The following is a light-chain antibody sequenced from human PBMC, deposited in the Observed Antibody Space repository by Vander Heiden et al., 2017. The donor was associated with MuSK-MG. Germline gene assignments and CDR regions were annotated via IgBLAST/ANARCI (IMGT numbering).Light chain of an antibody. CDR1: SSDLGASGY. V-gene: IGLV2-14*01. CDR2: EVG. J-gene: IGLJ3*02. CDR3: SLYSGRSKL. Sequence: QSALTQPASVSGSPGQSITISCIGSSSDLGASGYVSWDQQFPRKAPRLIIWEVGNQPSGVSDRFSGSKSGNTASLTISGLQAADEAHYYCSLYSGRSKLFGGGTKLTVL.